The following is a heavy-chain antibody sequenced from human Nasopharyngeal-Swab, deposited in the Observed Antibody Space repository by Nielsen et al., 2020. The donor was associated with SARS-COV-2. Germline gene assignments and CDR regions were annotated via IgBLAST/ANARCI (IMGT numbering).Heavy chain of an antibody. Sequence: SETLSLTCTVPGGSISSYYWSWIRQPPGKGLEWIGYIYYSGSTNYNPSPKSRVTISVDTSKNQFSLKLSSVTAADTAVYYCARGSVHDYGGSDFDYWGQGTLVTVSS. V-gene: IGHV4-59*01. CDR1: GGSISSYY. D-gene: IGHD4-23*01. J-gene: IGHJ4*02. CDR3: ARGSVHDYGGSDFDY. CDR2: IYYSGST.